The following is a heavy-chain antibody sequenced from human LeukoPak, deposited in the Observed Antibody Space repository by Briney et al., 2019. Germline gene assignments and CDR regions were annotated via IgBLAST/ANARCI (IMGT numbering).Heavy chain of an antibody. CDR1: GYSISSGYY. Sequence: SETLSLTCTVSGYSISSGYYWGWIRQPPGKGLEWIGSIYHSGSTYYNPSLKSRVTISVDTSKNQFSLKLSSVTAADTAVYYCARDEDAFDIWGQGTTVTVSS. V-gene: IGHV4-38-2*02. J-gene: IGHJ3*02. CDR2: IYHSGST. CDR3: ARDEDAFDI.